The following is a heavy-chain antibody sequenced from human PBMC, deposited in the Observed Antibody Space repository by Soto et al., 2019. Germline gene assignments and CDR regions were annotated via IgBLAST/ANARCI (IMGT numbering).Heavy chain of an antibody. J-gene: IGHJ4*02. CDR2: ISIYNGDT. CDR3: AILQSKTYEYDF. CDR1: GYTFTDYG. V-gene: IGHV1-18*01. Sequence: ASVKFSCKGSGYTFTDYGILWLRQAPGQGFEWMAWISIYNGDTSYSQKFQGRLTVTRDLSTRKAYMELSSLRSDDTAIYYRAILQSKTYEYDFWGQGTQVTVSS. D-gene: IGHD3-3*01.